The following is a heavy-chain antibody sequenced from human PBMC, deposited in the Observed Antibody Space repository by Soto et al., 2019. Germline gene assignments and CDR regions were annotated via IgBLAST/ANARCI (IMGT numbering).Heavy chain of an antibody. CDR2: ISYDGSNK. V-gene: IGHV3-30-3*01. J-gene: IGHJ6*02. CDR1: GFTFSSYA. CDR3: ARDWTRARVDDYYYYYGMDV. Sequence: PGGSLRLSCAASGFTFSSYAMHWVRQAPGKGLEWVAVISYDGSNKYYADSVKGRFTISRDNSKNTLYLQMNSLRAEDTAVYYCARDWTRARVDDYYYYYGMDVWGQGTTVTVSS. D-gene: IGHD1-26*01.